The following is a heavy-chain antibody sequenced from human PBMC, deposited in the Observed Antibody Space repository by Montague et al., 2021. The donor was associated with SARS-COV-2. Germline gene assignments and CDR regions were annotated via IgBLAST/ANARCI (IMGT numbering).Heavy chain of an antibody. V-gene: IGHV4-39*01. CDR3: ARESGSGSYLVY. J-gene: IGHJ4*02. CDR1: GGSISSSSYY. CDR2: IYYSGST. Sequence: SETLSLTCTVSGGSISSSSYYWGWLRQPPGKGLEWIGSIYYSGSTYYNPSRKSRVTISVDTSKNQFSLKLSSVTAADTAVYYCARESGSGSYLVYWGQGTLVTVSS. D-gene: IGHD3-10*01.